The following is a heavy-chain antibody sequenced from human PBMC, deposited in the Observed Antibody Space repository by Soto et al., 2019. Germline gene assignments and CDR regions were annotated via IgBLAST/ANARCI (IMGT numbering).Heavy chain of an antibody. Sequence: GASVKVSCKASGYTFSNYGISWVRQAPGQGLEWMGWISAYNGNTKYAQKLQGRATMTTDTSTNTAYMELRSLRSDDTAVYYCARAPMTTGSYFLLDYWGQGTLVTVSS. V-gene: IGHV1-18*01. CDR1: GYTFSNYG. D-gene: IGHD1-26*01. CDR3: ARAPMTTGSYFLLDY. CDR2: ISAYNGNT. J-gene: IGHJ4*02.